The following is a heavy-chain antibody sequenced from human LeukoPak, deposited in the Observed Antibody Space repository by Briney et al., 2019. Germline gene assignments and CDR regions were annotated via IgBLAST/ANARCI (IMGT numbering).Heavy chain of an antibody. V-gene: IGHV3-33*01. J-gene: IGHJ4*02. D-gene: IGHD3-10*01. CDR2: IWSEGSNK. CDR1: GFIFSYYA. Sequence: GGSLRLSCSASGFIFSYYAIHWVRQDPSKGLGCVTLIWSEGSNKYYTESVKGRITISRDNSKHTVYLQMNSLRAQDTAVYYCARELFSSGSCPDGWGQGPLVTVPS. CDR3: ARELFSSGSCPDG.